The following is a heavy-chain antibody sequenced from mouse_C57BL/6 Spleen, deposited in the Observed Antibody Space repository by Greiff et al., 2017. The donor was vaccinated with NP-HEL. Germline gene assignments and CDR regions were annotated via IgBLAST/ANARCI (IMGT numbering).Heavy chain of an antibody. CDR3: ATTTVVGPLND. D-gene: IGHD1-1*01. V-gene: IGHV1-82*01. J-gene: IGHJ2*01. CDR1: GYAFSSSW. Sequence: QVQLQQSGPELVKPGSSFPLSFPSSGYAFSSSWMNWVKQRPGKGLEWIGRIYPGAGATNYNGKFKGKATLTADKSSSTAYMQLSSLTSEDSAVYCCATTTVVGPLNDWGQGTTRTVSS. CDR2: IYPGAGAT.